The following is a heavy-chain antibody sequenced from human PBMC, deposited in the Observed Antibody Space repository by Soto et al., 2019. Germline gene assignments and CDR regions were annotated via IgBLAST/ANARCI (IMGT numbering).Heavy chain of an antibody. J-gene: IGHJ4*02. CDR2: INPSGGST. CDR1: GYTFTSYY. Sequence: QVQLVQSGAEVKKPGASVKVSCKASGYTFTSYYMHWVRQAPGQGLEWMGIINPSGGSTSYAQKFQGRVTMTRDTSTSTVYMELSSLRSEDTAVYYCARNPMGSIVSDTIFGVVIDYWGQGTLVTVSS. V-gene: IGHV1-46*01. CDR3: ARNPMGSIVSDTIFGVVIDY. D-gene: IGHD3-3*01.